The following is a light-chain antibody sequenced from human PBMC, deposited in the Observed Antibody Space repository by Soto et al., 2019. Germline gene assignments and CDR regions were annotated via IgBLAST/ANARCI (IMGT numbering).Light chain of an antibody. J-gene: IGLJ2*01. V-gene: IGLV2-14*01. Sequence: QSALTRAASVSGSPGQSITITCTGTSSDVGGYNYVSWYQQHPGKAPKLMIYDVSNRPSGVSNRFSGSKSGNTASLTISGLQDEDEADYYCSSYTSSSTLVFGGGTKLTVL. CDR2: DVS. CDR1: SSDVGGYNY. CDR3: SSYTSSSTLV.